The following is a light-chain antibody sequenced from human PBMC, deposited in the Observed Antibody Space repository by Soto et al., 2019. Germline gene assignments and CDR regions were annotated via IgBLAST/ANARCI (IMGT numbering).Light chain of an antibody. CDR2: YTS. CDR1: QSVSIN. Sequence: EIVMTQSPATLSVSPGERATLSCRASQSVSINLAWYQQKPGQAPRLLIYYTSNRATGIPARFSGSGSGTDFTLTINSLAPEDFAVYYCQQYGSSYTFGQGTKVDIK. V-gene: IGKV3D-15*01. CDR3: QQYGSSYT. J-gene: IGKJ2*01.